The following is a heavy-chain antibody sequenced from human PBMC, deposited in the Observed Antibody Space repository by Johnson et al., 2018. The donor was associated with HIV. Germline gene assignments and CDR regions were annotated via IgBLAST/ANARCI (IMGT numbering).Heavy chain of an antibody. CDR3: AREGRLWFGEVFLGMGI. J-gene: IGHJ3*02. CDR2: IKQDGSEK. CDR1: GFTFSNYW. V-gene: IGHV3-7*01. Sequence: VKLVESGGGLVQPGGSLRLSCAASGFTFSNYWMSWVRQAPGKGLEWVANIKQDGSEKYYVDSVKGRFTISRDNAKNSLYLQMNSLRAEDRAVYYCAREGRLWFGEVFLGMGIWGQGTMVTVSS. D-gene: IGHD3-10*01.